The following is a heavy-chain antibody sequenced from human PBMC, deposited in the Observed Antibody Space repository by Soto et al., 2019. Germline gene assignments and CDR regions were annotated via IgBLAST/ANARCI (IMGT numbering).Heavy chain of an antibody. CDR2: IIPIFGTP. Sequence: GASVKVSCKASGDTFSTFAISWVRQAPGQGLEWMGGIIPIFGTPDYAQHFPGRVTISADESTKTAYLELSSLRPEDTAVYYCARSPGITGPRASQYAMDVWGQGTTVTVSS. V-gene: IGHV1-69*13. CDR3: ARSPGITGPRASQYAMDV. J-gene: IGHJ6*02. D-gene: IGHD1-20*01. CDR1: GDTFSTFA.